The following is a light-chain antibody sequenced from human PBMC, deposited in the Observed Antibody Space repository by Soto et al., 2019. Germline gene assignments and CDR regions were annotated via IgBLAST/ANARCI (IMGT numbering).Light chain of an antibody. V-gene: IGLV2-14*01. J-gene: IGLJ3*02. CDR1: SSDVGAYNF. CDR2: EVS. Sequence: QSDLTQPVSVSGSPGQSITISCTGTSSDVGAYNFVSWYQHHPGTAPKLMIYEVSNRPSGASNRFSGSKSGNTASLTISGLQTEDEADYYCYSYRGSNAWVFGGGTKLTVL. CDR3: YSYRGSNAWV.